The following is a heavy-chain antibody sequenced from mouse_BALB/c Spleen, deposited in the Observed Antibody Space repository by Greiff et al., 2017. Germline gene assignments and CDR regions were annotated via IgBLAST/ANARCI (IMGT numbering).Heavy chain of an antibody. CDR2: ISSGGGYT. J-gene: IGHJ4*01. V-gene: IGHV5-9-4*01. CDR3: ASEGIPHYYGSSFYAMDY. CDR1: GFTFSSYA. D-gene: IGHD1-1*01. Sequence: EVQVVESGGGLVKPGGSLKLSCAASGFTFSSYAMSWVRQSPEKRLEWVAEISSGGGYTYYPDTVTGRFTIARDNAKNTLYLELSSLRSEDTAMYYCASEGIPHYYGSSFYAMDYWGQGTTVTVSS.